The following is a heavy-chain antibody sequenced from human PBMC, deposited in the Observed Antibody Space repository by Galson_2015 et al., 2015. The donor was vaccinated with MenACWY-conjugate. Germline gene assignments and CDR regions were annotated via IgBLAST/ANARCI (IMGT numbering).Heavy chain of an antibody. CDR2: ISYDGSSK. J-gene: IGHJ3*02. V-gene: IGHV3-30-3*01. D-gene: IGHD4-17*01. CDR1: GFTFSSYD. Sequence: SLRLSCAASGFTFSSYDMNWVRQAPGKGLEWVAVISYDGSSKYYADSVKGRFTISRDNSKNTLYLQMNSLRAEETAVYYCARDIPYGDYKPTEDAFDIWGQGTMVTVSS. CDR3: ARDIPYGDYKPTEDAFDI.